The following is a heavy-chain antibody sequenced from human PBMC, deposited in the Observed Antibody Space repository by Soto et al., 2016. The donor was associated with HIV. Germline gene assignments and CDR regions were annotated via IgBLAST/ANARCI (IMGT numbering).Heavy chain of an antibody. CDR3: ATDAGYSSGWGFDY. J-gene: IGHJ4*02. V-gene: IGHV3-66*01. CDR1: KFTVSSNY. Sequence: EVQLVESGGGLVQPGGSLRLPCAAAKFTVSSNYMTWVRQAPGKGLEWVSLIYSGGRTYYADSVRGRFTISRDSSKNTPYLQMNSLRAEDTAVYYCATDAGYSSGWGFDYWGQGTLVSVSS. D-gene: IGHD6-19*01. CDR2: IYSGGRT.